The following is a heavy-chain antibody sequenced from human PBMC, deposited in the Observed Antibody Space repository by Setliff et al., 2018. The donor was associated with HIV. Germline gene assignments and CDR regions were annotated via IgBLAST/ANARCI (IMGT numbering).Heavy chain of an antibody. D-gene: IGHD6-13*01. J-gene: IGHJ6*03. CDR3: VRVSCSSWYSIPRNYYYSMDV. Sequence: SETLSLTCTVSGGSINSTSYYWGWIRQPPGNGLEWIGSIYHTGSTYYKPSLTSRVTISVDTSKNQFSLRLSSVTAADTAVYYCVRVSCSSWYSIPRNYYYSMDVWGEGTTVTVSS. CDR2: IYHTGST. CDR1: GGSINSTSYY. V-gene: IGHV4-39*01.